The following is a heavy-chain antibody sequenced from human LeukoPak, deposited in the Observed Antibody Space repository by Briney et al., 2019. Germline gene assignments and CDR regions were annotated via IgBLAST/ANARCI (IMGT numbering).Heavy chain of an antibody. CDR3: ARAGHCSGGSCYPGRFDY. V-gene: IGHV1-18*01. CDR2: ISAYNGNT. CDR1: GYTFTSYG. Sequence: ASVKVSCKASGYTFTSYGISWVRQAPGQGLEWMGWISAYNGNTNYAQKLQGRVTMTTDTSTSTAYMELRSLRSDDTAAYYCARAGHCSGGSCYPGRFDYWGQGTLVTVSS. J-gene: IGHJ4*02. D-gene: IGHD2-15*01.